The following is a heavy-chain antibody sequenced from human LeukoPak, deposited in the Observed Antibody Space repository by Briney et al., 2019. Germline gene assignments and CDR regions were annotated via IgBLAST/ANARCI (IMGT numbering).Heavy chain of an antibody. Sequence: GASVKVSCKASGYTFTSYYMHWVRQAPGQGLEWMGIINPSGGSTSYAQKFQGRVTMTTDTSTSTAYMELRSLRSDDTAVYYCARKGANVGAPWGQGTLVTVSS. CDR2: INPSGGST. CDR3: ARKGANVGAP. CDR1: GYTFTSYY. J-gene: IGHJ5*02. V-gene: IGHV1-46*01. D-gene: IGHD1-26*01.